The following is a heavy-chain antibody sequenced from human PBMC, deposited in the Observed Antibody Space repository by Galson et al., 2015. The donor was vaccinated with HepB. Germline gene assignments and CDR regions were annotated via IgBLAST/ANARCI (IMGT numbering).Heavy chain of an antibody. J-gene: IGHJ4*02. CDR3: ARGAYYYSSSSKGGFDY. CDR2: MNPNSGNT. D-gene: IGHD6-13*01. V-gene: IGHV1-8*02. CDR1: GGTFSSYA. Sequence: SVKVSCKASGGTFSSYAISWVRQAPGQGLEWMGWMNPNSGNTGYAQKFQGRVTMTRNTSISTAYMELSSLRSEDTAVYYCARGAYYYSSSSKGGFDYWGQGTLVTVSS.